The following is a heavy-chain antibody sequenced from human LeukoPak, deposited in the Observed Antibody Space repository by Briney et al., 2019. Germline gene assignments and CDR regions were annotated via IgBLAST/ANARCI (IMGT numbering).Heavy chain of an antibody. V-gene: IGHV3-23*01. J-gene: IGHJ5*02. CDR1: GFTFRTYA. CDR3: AKLSTFGDLSRVRFDP. CDR2: ISGSGGTT. D-gene: IGHD3-10*01. Sequence: GGSLRLSCAVSGFTFRTYAMSWVRQAPGKGLEWVSAISGSGGTTHYADSVKGRFTISRDNSKNTLYLQMNSLRAEDTAVYYCAKLSTFGDLSRVRFDPWGQGTLVTVSS.